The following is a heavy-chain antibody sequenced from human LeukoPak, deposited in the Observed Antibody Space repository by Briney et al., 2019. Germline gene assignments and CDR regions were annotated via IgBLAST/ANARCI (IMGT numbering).Heavy chain of an antibody. Sequence: PGGSLRLSCAASGFTFSSYSMNWVRQAPGKGLEWVSYISSSSSTIYYADSVKGRFTISRDNAKNSLYLQMNSLRAEDTAVYYCAGDGSSDAFDIWGQGTMVTVSS. J-gene: IGHJ3*02. CDR2: ISSSSSTI. CDR3: AGDGSSDAFDI. V-gene: IGHV3-48*01. CDR1: GFTFSSYS.